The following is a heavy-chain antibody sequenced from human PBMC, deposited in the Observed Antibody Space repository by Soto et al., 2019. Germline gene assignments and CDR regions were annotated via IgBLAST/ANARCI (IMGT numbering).Heavy chain of an antibody. V-gene: IGHV1-69*13. CDR1: GGAFSSYA. CDR2: IIPIFGTA. D-gene: IGHD3-22*01. Sequence: GASVKVSCKASGGAFSSYAISWVRQAPGQGLEWMGGIIPIFGTANYAQKFQGRVTITADESTSTAYMELSSLRSEDTAVYYCARPLGYYDSSGYHLGYWGQGTLVTVSS. J-gene: IGHJ4*02. CDR3: ARPLGYYDSSGYHLGY.